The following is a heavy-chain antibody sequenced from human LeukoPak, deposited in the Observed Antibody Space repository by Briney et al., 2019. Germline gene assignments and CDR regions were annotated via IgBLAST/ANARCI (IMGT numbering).Heavy chain of an antibody. CDR1: GYTFTGYY. Sequence: ASVKVSCKASGYTFTGYYMHWLRQAPGQGLEWMGRINPNSGGTNYAQKFQGRVTMNRDTSISTAYMELSRLRSDDTAVYYCARDSAQRYSGYDRLGYWGQGTLVTVSS. V-gene: IGHV1-2*06. J-gene: IGHJ4*02. CDR2: INPNSGGT. CDR3: ARDSAQRYSGYDRLGY. D-gene: IGHD5-12*01.